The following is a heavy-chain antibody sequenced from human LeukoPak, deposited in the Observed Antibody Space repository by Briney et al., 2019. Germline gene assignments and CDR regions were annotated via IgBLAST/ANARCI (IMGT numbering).Heavy chain of an antibody. V-gene: IGHV1-18*01. CDR3: ARAYYYYYYMDV. J-gene: IGHJ6*03. CDR1: GYTFTSYG. Sequence: ASVKVSCKASGYTFTSYGISWVRQAPGQGLEWMGWISAYNGNTNYAQKLQGRVTMTTDTSTSTAYMEPRSLRSDDTAVYYCARAYYYYYYMDVWGKGTTVTVSS. CDR2: ISAYNGNT. D-gene: IGHD2-21*01.